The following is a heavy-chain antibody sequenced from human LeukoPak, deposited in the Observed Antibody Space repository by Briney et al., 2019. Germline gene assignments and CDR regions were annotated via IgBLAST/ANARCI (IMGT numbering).Heavy chain of an antibody. J-gene: IGHJ4*02. CDR3: ARDKGGTRNFDY. D-gene: IGHD2-15*01. CDR1: GFTFSSYW. Sequence: GGSLRLSCAASGFTFSSYWMHWVRQAPGKGLVWVSRINSDGSSTSYADSVKGRFTISRDNAKNTLYLQMISLRAEDTAVYYCARDKGGTRNFDYWGQGTLVTVSS. V-gene: IGHV3-74*01. CDR2: INSDGSST.